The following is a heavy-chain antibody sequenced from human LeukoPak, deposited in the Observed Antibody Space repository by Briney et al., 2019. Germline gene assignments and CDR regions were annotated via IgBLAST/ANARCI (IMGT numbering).Heavy chain of an antibody. CDR2: ISSSGSTI. CDR1: GFTFSSYE. Sequence: QPGGSLRLSCAASGFTFSSYEMNWVRQAPGKGLEWVSYISSSGSTIYYADSVKGRFTISRDNAKNSLFLQVNSLRAEDTAIYYCAMFYFDYWGQGTLVTVSS. J-gene: IGHJ4*02. CDR3: AMFYFDY. V-gene: IGHV3-48*03.